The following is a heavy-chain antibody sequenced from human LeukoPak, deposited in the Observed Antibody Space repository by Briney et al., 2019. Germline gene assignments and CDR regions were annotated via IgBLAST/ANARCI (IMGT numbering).Heavy chain of an antibody. D-gene: IGHD3-22*01. CDR3: AKDRSGYSTGYFDY. Sequence: PGGSLRLSCAASGFTFSSYGMHWVRQAPGKGLEWVAFIRYDGSNKYYADSVKGRFTISRGNSKNTLYLQMNSLRAEDTAVYYCAKDRSGYSTGYFDYWGQGTLVTVSS. CDR1: GFTFSSYG. V-gene: IGHV3-30*02. J-gene: IGHJ4*02. CDR2: IRYDGSNK.